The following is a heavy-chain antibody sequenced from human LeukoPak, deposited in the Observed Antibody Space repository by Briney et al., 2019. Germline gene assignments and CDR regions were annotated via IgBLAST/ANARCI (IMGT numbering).Heavy chain of an antibody. V-gene: IGHV1-2*02. CDR2: INPNSGGT. Sequence: ASVKVSCKASGGTFSSYAISWVRQAPGQGLEWMGWINPNSGGTNYAQKFQGRVTMTRDTSISTAYMELSRLRSDDTAVYYCAKAAGTLAYYFDYWGQGTLSPSPQ. D-gene: IGHD6-13*01. CDR1: GGTFSSYA. J-gene: IGHJ4*02. CDR3: AKAAGTLAYYFDY.